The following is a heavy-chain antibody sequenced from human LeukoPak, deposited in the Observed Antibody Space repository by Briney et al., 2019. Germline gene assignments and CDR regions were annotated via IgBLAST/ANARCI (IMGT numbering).Heavy chain of an antibody. CDR3: ARDQEAFDY. Sequence: ASVKVSCKASGYSFTSNYIHWVRQAPGQGLEWMGMIYPRDGSTSYAQKFQGRVTVTRDTSTSTVHMELSGLRSEDTAVSYCARDQEAFDYWGQGTLVTVSS. CDR1: GYSFTSNY. V-gene: IGHV1-46*01. J-gene: IGHJ4*02. CDR2: IYPRDGST.